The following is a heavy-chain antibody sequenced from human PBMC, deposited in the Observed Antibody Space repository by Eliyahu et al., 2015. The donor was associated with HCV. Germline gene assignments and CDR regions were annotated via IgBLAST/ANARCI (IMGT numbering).Heavy chain of an antibody. Sequence: QVQLVESGGGVVQPGRSLRLSCAASGFTFSSYGMHWVRQAPGKGLGWVAVIWYDGSNKYYADSVKGRFTISRDNSKNTLYLQMNSLRAEDTAVYYGARVSWFGGHFDYWGQGTLVTVSS. CDR3: ARVSWFGGHFDY. CDR2: IWYDGSNK. V-gene: IGHV3-33*01. D-gene: IGHD3-10*01. J-gene: IGHJ4*02. CDR1: GFTFSSYG.